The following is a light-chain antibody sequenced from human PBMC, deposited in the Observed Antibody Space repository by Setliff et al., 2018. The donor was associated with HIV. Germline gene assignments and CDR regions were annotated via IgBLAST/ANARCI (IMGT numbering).Light chain of an antibody. J-gene: IGLJ2*01. CDR2: TNN. CDR1: SSNVGAGYD. Sequence: SALTQPPSVSGAPGQRVSISCSGNSSNVGAGYDVHWYQKLPRTAPKLLIYTNNNRPSGVPDRFSGSKSGTSASLAITGLQPEDEADYYCQSYDSSLIGSVFGGGTKVTVL. V-gene: IGLV1-40*01. CDR3: QSYDSSLIGSV.